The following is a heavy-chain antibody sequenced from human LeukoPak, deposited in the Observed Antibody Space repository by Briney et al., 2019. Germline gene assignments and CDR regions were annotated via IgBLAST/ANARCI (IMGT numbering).Heavy chain of an antibody. Sequence: GGSLRLSCAASGFTFSSYGMHWVRQAPGKGLEWVAFIRYDGSNKYYADSVKGRFTISRDNSKNTLYLQMNSLRAEDTAVYYCAKDRQVGATTKGVPSYYFDYWGQGTLVTVSS. V-gene: IGHV3-30*02. CDR3: AKDRQVGATTKGVPSYYFDY. J-gene: IGHJ4*02. CDR1: GFTFSSYG. D-gene: IGHD1-26*01. CDR2: IRYDGSNK.